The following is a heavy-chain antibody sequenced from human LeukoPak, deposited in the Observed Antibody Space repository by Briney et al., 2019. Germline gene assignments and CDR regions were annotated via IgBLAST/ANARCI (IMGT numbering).Heavy chain of an antibody. D-gene: IGHD3-22*01. CDR3: AKDPYYYDSSGNPFDY. Sequence: GGSLRLSCAASGFTFSSYAMSWVHQAPGKGLEWVSAISGSGGSTYYADSVKGRFTISRDNSKNTLYLQMNSLRAEDTAVYYCAKDPYYYDSSGNPFDYWGQGTLVTVSS. V-gene: IGHV3-23*01. CDR2: ISGSGGST. J-gene: IGHJ4*02. CDR1: GFTFSSYA.